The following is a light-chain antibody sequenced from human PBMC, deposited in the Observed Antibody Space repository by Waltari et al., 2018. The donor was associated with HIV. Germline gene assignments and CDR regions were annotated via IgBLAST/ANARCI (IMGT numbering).Light chain of an antibody. V-gene: IGLV2-8*01. J-gene: IGLJ3*02. Sequence: QSALTQPPYASGSPGQSVTISCTGTSSDVGGYNYVSWYQHHPGKAPKLMVYEVSKRPSGVPDRFSGSKSGSTASLTVSGLQAEDEADYYCSSYAGSNNRWVFGGGTKLTAL. CDR1: SSDVGGYNY. CDR3: SSYAGSNNRWV. CDR2: EVS.